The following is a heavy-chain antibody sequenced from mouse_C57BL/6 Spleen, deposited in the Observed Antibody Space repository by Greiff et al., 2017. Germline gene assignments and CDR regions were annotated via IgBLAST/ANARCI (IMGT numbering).Heavy chain of an antibody. CDR1: GYTFTDYY. CDR2: INPNNGGT. Sequence: VQLQQSGPELVKPGASVKISCKASGYTFTDYYMNWVKQSPGKSLEWIGDINPNNGGTSYNQKFKGKATLTVDKSSSTAYMELRSLTSEDSAVYYCARRGLLRSLYYYAMDYWGQGTSVTVSS. D-gene: IGHD1-1*01. J-gene: IGHJ4*01. V-gene: IGHV1-26*01. CDR3: ARRGLLRSLYYYAMDY.